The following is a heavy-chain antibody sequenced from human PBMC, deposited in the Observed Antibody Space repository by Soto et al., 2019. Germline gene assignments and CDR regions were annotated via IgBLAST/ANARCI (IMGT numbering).Heavy chain of an antibody. CDR3: ARSVLLGIGAAGS. J-gene: IGHJ5*02. V-gene: IGHV3-33*01. CDR2: IWNDGSEK. D-gene: IGHD6-25*01. CDR1: GFAFDRYG. Sequence: QVQLAESGGGVVQPGSSLRLSCAASGFAFDRYGMHWVRQAPGKGLEWVAVIWNDGSEKKYADSVKGRFTISRDNSEKILFLQMNKMRAEDTAVYFCARSVLLGIGAAGSWGQGIRVTVSS.